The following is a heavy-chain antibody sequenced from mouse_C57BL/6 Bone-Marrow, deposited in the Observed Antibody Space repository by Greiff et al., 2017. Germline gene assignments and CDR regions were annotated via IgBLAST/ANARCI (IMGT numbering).Heavy chain of an antibody. Sequence: QVQLQQPGAELVRPGTSVKLSCKASGYTFTSYWMHWVKQRPGQGLEWIGVIDPSDSYTNYNQKFKGKATLTVDTSSSTAYMQLSSLTSEDSAVYYGARIYYDGSNYWYFDVWGTGTTVTVSS. CDR2: IDPSDSYT. J-gene: IGHJ1*03. V-gene: IGHV1-59*01. CDR3: ARIYYDGSNYWYFDV. D-gene: IGHD1-1*01. CDR1: GYTFTSYW.